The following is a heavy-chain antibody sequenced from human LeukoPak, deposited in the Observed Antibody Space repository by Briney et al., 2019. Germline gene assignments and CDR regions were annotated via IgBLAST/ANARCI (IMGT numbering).Heavy chain of an antibody. CDR3: ATQPNSSGGVSAFVS. J-gene: IGHJ4*02. Sequence: GGSLRLSCAASGFTFTNAWMSWVCQAPGRGLEWVGRILSKVDGGTTDYAAPVKSRFTILRDDSKNTLYLQMNSLKTEDTALYYCATQPNSSGGVSAFVSWGQGTLVTVSS. V-gene: IGHV3-15*01. CDR2: ILSKVDGGTT. D-gene: IGHD1-26*01. CDR1: GFTFTNAW.